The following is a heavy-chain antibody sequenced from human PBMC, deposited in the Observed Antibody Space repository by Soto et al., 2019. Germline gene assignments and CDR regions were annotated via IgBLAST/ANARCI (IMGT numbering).Heavy chain of an antibody. CDR1: GFTFSSYS. Sequence: PGGPLRLSCAASGFTFSSYSMNWVRQAPGKGLEWVSSISSSSSYIYYADSVKGRFTISRDNAKNSLYLQMNSLRAEDTAVYYCASYYYGSGTLGYWGQGTLVTVSS. CDR2: ISSSSSYI. J-gene: IGHJ4*02. V-gene: IGHV3-21*01. CDR3: ASYYYGSGTLGY. D-gene: IGHD3-10*01.